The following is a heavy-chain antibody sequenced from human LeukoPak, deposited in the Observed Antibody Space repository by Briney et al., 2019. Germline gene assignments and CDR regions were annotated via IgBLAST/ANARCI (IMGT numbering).Heavy chain of an antibody. CDR3: AKGSGIRVPDAFDI. CDR2: ISWNSGSI. J-gene: IGHJ3*02. CDR1: GFTFDDYA. Sequence: PGGSLRLSCAASGFTFDDYAMHWVRQAPGKGLEWVSGISWNSGSIGYADSVKGRFTISRDNAKNSLYLQMNSLRAEDTALYYCAKGSGIRVPDAFDIWGQGTMVTVSS. D-gene: IGHD5-18*01. V-gene: IGHV3-9*01.